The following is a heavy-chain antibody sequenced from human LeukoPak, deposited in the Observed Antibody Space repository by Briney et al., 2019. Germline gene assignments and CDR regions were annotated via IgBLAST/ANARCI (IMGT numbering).Heavy chain of an antibody. CDR2: INPNSGGA. CDR3: ARGGRDFWSGYPIYYGMDV. Sequence: GASVKVSCKASGYTFTGYYIHWVRQAPGQGLEWMGWINPNSGGANHTQKFQGRVTMTRDTSISTAYMVLSRLRSDDTAVYYCARGGRDFWSGYPIYYGMDVWGQGTTVTVSS. CDR1: GYTFTGYY. J-gene: IGHJ6*02. V-gene: IGHV1-2*02. D-gene: IGHD3-3*01.